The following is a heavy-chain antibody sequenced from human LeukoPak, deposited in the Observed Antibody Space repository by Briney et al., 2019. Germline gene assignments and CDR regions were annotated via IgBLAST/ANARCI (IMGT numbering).Heavy chain of an antibody. Sequence: SETLSLTCAVSGGSISSGGYSWSWIRQPPGKGLEWIVYIYHSGSTYYNPSLKSRVTISVDRSKNQFSLKLSSVTAADTAVYYCARYGDYRSDYYYYGMDVWGQGTTVTVSS. D-gene: IGHD4-17*01. CDR1: GGSISSGGYS. CDR3: ARYGDYRSDYYYYGMDV. J-gene: IGHJ6*02. CDR2: IYHSGST. V-gene: IGHV4-30-2*01.